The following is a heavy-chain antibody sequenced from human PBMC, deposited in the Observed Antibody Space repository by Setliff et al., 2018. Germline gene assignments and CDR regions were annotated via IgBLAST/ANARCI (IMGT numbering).Heavy chain of an antibody. J-gene: IGHJ6*03. D-gene: IGHD3-3*01. V-gene: IGHV4-59*12. CDR3: ARMSGFLYMDV. CDR2: VYYSGTT. CDR1: GGSISGASIRSYY. Sequence: SETLSLTCTVSGGSISGASIRSYYWSWIRQPPGKGLEFIGYVYYSGTTNYDPSLKSRVTISVDTAKNQLSLRLRSVTAADTAVYYCARMSGFLYMDVWGKGTTVTVSS.